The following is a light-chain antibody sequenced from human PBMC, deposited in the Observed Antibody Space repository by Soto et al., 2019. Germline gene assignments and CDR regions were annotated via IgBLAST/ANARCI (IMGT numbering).Light chain of an antibody. Sequence: DIQMTQTPSYVSASVGDRVTITCRASQGIKNWLAWYQQKPGKAPNLLIYAASSLQSGVPSRFSGSGSGTDFTLTINNLQPEDFATYYCQQANSFPRTFGPGTKVDIK. CDR2: AAS. J-gene: IGKJ3*01. CDR3: QQANSFPRT. CDR1: QGIKNW. V-gene: IGKV1-12*01.